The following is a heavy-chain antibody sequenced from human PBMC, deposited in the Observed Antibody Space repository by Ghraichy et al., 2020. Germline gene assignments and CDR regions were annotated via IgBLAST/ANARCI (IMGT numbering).Heavy chain of an antibody. V-gene: IGHV4-34*01. CDR2: INHSGST. D-gene: IGHD7-27*01. CDR3: ALTPSAWGSTLYANWFDP. CDR1: GGSFSGYY. J-gene: IGHJ5*02. Sequence: SETLSLTCAVYGGSFSGYYWSWIRQPPGKGLEWIGEINHSGSTNYNPSLKSRVTISVDTSKNQFSLKLSSVTAADTAVYYCALTPSAWGSTLYANWFDPWGQGTLVTVSS.